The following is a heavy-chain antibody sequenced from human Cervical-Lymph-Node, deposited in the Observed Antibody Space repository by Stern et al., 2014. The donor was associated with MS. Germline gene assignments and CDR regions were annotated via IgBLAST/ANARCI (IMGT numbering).Heavy chain of an antibody. CDR2: IYYSGTT. CDR1: GGSISSYY. D-gene: IGHD6-19*01. J-gene: IGHJ4*02. CDR3: ARGVAVAGTFDY. Sequence: VQLVEYGPGLVKPSETLSLTCTVSGGSISSYYWSWIRQHPGQGLEWIGYIYYSGTTNYNPSLKSRVTISVDTSKNQFSLKLSSVTAADTAVYYCARGVAVAGTFDYWGQGTLVTVSS. V-gene: IGHV4-59*01.